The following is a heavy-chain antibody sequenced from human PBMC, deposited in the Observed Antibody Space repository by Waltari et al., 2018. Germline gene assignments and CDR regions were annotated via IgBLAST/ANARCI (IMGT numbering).Heavy chain of an antibody. CDR3: STRSFGVVNAFDI. CDR2: IDPEDGET. D-gene: IGHD3-3*01. Sequence: EVQLIQSGAEVKKPGATVKISCQASAHTFPDYYIHWVQQAPGKGLVWMGLIDPEDGETVYAENFQGRVTITADRSTDTVYMELSSVRSEDTAVYYCSTRSFGVVNAFDIWGQGTMVIVSS. CDR1: AHTFPDYY. V-gene: IGHV1-69-2*01. J-gene: IGHJ3*02.